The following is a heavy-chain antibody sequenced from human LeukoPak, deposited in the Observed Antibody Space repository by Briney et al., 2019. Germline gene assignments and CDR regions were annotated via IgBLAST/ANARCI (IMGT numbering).Heavy chain of an antibody. D-gene: IGHD4-17*01. CDR3: ARGVTTVTTDYYYGMDV. CDR2: INHSGST. Sequence: SETLSLTCAVYGGSFSGYYWSWIRQPPGKGLEWIGEINHSGSTNYNPSLKSRVTISVDTSKNQFSLKLSSVTAADTAVYYCARGVTTVTTDYYYGMDVWGQGTTVTVSS. J-gene: IGHJ6*02. V-gene: IGHV4-34*01. CDR1: GGSFSGYY.